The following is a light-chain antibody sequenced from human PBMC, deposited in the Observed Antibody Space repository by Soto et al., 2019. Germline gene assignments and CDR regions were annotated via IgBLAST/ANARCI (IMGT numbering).Light chain of an antibody. Sequence: DIQMTQSPSSLSASVGSRVSITCRASQGINNYLAWYQQKPGKVPKVLIYAASTLQPGVPSRFSGSGSGTDFTLTISRLEPEDFAVYYCQQRSNWPPWTFGQGTKVDIK. J-gene: IGKJ1*01. CDR2: AAS. CDR3: QQRSNWPPWT. V-gene: IGKV1-27*01. CDR1: QGINNY.